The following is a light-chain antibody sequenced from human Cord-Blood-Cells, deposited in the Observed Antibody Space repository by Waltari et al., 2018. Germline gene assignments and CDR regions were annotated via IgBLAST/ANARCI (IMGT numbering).Light chain of an antibody. CDR1: SSDVGGYNY. Sequence: QSALTQPRSVSGSPGQSGTISCTGTSSDVGGYNYVSWYQQHPGKAPKLMIYDVSKRPSGGPDRFSGSKSGNTASLTISGLQAEDEADYYCCSYAGSYTWVFGGGTKLTVL. CDR3: CSYAGSYTWV. CDR2: DVS. J-gene: IGLJ3*02. V-gene: IGLV2-11*01.